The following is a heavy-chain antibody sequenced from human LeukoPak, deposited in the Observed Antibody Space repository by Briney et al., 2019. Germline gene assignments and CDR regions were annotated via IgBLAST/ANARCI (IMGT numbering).Heavy chain of an antibody. V-gene: IGHV4-59*08. CDR2: IHYTGTT. CDR1: GGSINSHY. D-gene: IGHD1-26*01. J-gene: IGHJ3*02. CDR3: ATNRVGTYDRPFDI. Sequence: SETLSLTCIVSGGSINSHYWSWLRQPPGKGLEWIGDIHYTGTTKYNPSVKSRVTISIDTSKNQFSLELSSVTATDTAVYFCATNRVGTYDRPFDIWGQGTMVTVSS.